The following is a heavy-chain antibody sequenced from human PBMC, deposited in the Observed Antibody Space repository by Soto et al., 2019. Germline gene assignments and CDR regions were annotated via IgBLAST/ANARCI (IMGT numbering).Heavy chain of an antibody. D-gene: IGHD2-15*01. CDR2: IIPILGTA. CDR1: GLIFSRYA. J-gene: IGHJ6*02. CDR3: ATSGWRTVVTQTNFTSGMDV. V-gene: IGHV1-69*13. Sequence: SSVTVSCKASGLIFSRYAISWVRQAPGQGLEWMGGIIPILGTANYAQKLHGRVTIPADESTSTAYMELSSLRSEDTAVYYCATSGWRTVVTQTNFTSGMDVWAQGTTVTASS.